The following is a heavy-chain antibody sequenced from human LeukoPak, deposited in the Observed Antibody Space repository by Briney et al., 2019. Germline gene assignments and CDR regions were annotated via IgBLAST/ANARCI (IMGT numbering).Heavy chain of an antibody. Sequence: PGGSLRLSCAASGFTVSSNYMSWVRQAPGMGLERVSVIYSGGSGGSTYYADSVKGRFTISRDNSKNTLYLQMNSLRVEDTAVYYCARDDFWSGYYFDYWGQGTLVTVSS. J-gene: IGHJ4*02. CDR2: IYSGGSGGST. D-gene: IGHD3-3*01. V-gene: IGHV3-66*02. CDR1: GFTVSSNY. CDR3: ARDDFWSGYYFDY.